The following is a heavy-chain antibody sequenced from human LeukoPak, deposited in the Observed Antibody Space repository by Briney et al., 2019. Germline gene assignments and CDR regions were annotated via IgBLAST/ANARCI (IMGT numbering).Heavy chain of an antibody. CDR1: GYSTFSYC. V-gene: IGHV5-51*01. CDR3: ARLHCDYAYFRP. D-gene: IGHD4-17*01. Sequence: GESLKISCKGTGYSTFSYCISWLGQMPGKGLELMGIIYPGDSDTRYRPSFQGQVTISADKSIRTAYLQWSSLKASDTAMYYCARLHCDYAYFRPEGRGTLVTVSS. J-gene: IGHJ1*01. CDR2: IYPGDSDT.